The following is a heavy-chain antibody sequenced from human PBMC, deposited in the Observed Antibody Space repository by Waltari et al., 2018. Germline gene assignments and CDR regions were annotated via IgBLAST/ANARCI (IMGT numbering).Heavy chain of an antibody. J-gene: IGHJ4*02. CDR1: GFTFSSYG. CDR2: ISYDGSNK. CDR3: AKDMAGTGAVDY. Sequence: QVQLVESGGGVVQPGRSLRLSCAASGFTFSSYGMHWVRQAPGKGLEGVSVISYDGSNKYYADSLKGRFTISRDNSKSTLYLQMNSLRAEDTAVYYCAKDMAGTGAVDYWGQGTLVTVSS. V-gene: IGHV3-30*18. D-gene: IGHD6-19*01.